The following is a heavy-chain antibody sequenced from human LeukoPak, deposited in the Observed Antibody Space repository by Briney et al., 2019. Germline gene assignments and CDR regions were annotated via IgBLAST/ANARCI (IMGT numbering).Heavy chain of an antibody. D-gene: IGHD2-8*01. V-gene: IGHV3-30*18. J-gene: IGHJ4*02. CDR3: AKSPDEWSRIDY. CDR1: GFTFSSYG. Sequence: QTGGSLRLSCAASGFTFSSYGMHWVRQAPGKGLDWLAVISSDGSENYYADSVKGRFTISRDNSKNTLYLQMNSLRTEDTAVYYCAKSPDEWSRIDYWGQGTLVTVSS. CDR2: ISSDGSEN.